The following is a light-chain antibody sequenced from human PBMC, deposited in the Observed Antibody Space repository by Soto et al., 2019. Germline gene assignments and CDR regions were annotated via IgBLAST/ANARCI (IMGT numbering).Light chain of an antibody. V-gene: IGKV1-39*01. CDR2: AAS. J-gene: IGKJ1*01. CDR1: QSISSY. Sequence: IQRTHSPSSLSSSVGDRVSISCRASQSISSYLDWYQQKPGKAPKLLIYAASSLQSGVPSRFSGSGSGTDFTLTISSLQPEDFATYYCQQSYSTPPTFGQGTKVDIK. CDR3: QQSYSTPPT.